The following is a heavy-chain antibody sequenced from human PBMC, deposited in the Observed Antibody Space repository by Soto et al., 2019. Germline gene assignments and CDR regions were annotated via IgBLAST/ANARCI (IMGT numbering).Heavy chain of an antibody. V-gene: IGHV4-39*07. CDR3: ASKFGELLADAFDI. CDR2: IYYSGTS. Sequence: SETLSLTCTVSGGSISDDTYYWGWFRQPPGKGLEWIGSIYYSGTSSYNPSLKSRVTMSVDTSKKQLSLRLSSVTAADTAVYYCASKFGELLADAFDIWGQGTMVT. J-gene: IGHJ3*02. D-gene: IGHD3-10*01. CDR1: GGSISDDTYY.